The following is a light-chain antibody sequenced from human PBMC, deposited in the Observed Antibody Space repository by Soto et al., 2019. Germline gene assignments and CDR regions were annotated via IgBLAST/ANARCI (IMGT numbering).Light chain of an antibody. V-gene: IGLV1-40*01. CDR2: GNT. CDR1: SSNVGAGFD. CDR3: QSFDSSLSGYV. J-gene: IGLJ1*01. Sequence: QSALTQPPSVSGAPGQRVTIPCTGSSSNVGAGFDVHWYQQLPGEAPKLLIYGNTNRPSGVPDRFSGSKSGTSASLAISGLQVEDAADYYCQSFDSSLSGYVFGTGTKVTVL.